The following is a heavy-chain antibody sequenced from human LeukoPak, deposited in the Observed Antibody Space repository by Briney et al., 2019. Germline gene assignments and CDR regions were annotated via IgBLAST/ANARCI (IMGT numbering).Heavy chain of an antibody. V-gene: IGHV3-23*01. CDR2: MSGSGDST. CDR1: GFTFRSYG. J-gene: IGHJ5*02. Sequence: PGGSLRLSCAASGFTFRSYGMSWVRQAPGKGLEWVSTMSGSGDSTYADSVKGRFSVSRDNSKSTLYLQMNSLRAEDTAVYYCARDPREYYYGSSGYYNWFDPWGQGTLVTVSS. D-gene: IGHD3-22*01. CDR3: ARDPREYYYGSSGYYNWFDP.